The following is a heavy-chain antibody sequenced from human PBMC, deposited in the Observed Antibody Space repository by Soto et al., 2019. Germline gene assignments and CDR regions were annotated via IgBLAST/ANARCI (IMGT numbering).Heavy chain of an antibody. V-gene: IGHV4-34*01. Sequence: QVYLQQWGAGPLNPSETLSLTCAVYGGSVSGYSWTWLRQPPGKGLEWIGEVSDRGGTNYSPSLKSRVTILMDTSKKQFSLRLTSVTAADTALYYCARRVAVTYFFDTWGQGALVPVSS. D-gene: IGHD4-17*01. CDR3: ARRVAVTYFFDT. CDR2: VSDRGGT. CDR1: GGSVSGYS. J-gene: IGHJ4*02.